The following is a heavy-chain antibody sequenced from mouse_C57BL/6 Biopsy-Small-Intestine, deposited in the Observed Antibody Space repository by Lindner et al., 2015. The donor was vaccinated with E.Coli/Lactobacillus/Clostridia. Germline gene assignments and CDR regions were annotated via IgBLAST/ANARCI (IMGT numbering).Heavy chain of an antibody. CDR2: ISSGGSYT. CDR3: ARHPAYYSNYGGYFDV. CDR1: GFSFSSYG. J-gene: IGHJ1*03. D-gene: IGHD2-5*01. Sequence: VQLQESGGDLVKPGGSLKLSCAASGFSFSSYGMSWVRQTPDKRLEWVATISSGGSYTYYPDSVKGRFTISRDNAKNTLYLQMSSLKSEDTAMYYCARHPAYYSNYGGYFDVWGTGTTVTVSS. V-gene: IGHV5-6*01.